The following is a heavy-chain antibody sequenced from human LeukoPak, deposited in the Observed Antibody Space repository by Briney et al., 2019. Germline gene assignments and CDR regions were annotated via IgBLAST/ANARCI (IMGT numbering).Heavy chain of an antibody. J-gene: IGHJ6*02. V-gene: IGHV4-4*07. CDR1: GGSISSYY. CDR2: IYTSGST. Sequence: SETLSLTCTVSGGSISSYYRSWIRQPAGKGLEWIGRIYTSGSTNYNPSLKSRVTMSVDTSKNQFSLKLSSVTAADTAVYYCAREVSSSWPPFYYYGMDVWGQGTTVTVSS. CDR3: AREVSSSWPPFYYYGMDV. D-gene: IGHD6-13*01.